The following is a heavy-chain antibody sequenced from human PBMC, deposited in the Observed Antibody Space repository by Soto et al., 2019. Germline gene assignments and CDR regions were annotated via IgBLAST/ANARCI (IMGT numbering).Heavy chain of an antibody. CDR3: ARDAMHKYSSSKGGGYFDY. CDR1: GFTFSSYA. Sequence: QVQLVESGGGVVQPGRSLRLSCAASGFTFSSYAMHWVRQAPGKGLEWVAVISYDGSNKYYADSVKGRFTISRDNSKNTLYLQMNSLRAEDTAVYYCARDAMHKYSSSKGGGYFDYWGQGTLVTVSS. CDR2: ISYDGSNK. J-gene: IGHJ4*02. D-gene: IGHD6-6*01. V-gene: IGHV3-30-3*01.